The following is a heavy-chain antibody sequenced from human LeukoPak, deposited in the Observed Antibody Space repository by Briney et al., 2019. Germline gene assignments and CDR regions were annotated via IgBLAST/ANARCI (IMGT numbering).Heavy chain of an antibody. D-gene: IGHD6-19*01. CDR1: GYSFPSYW. J-gene: IGHJ5*02. CDR3: ARQIRAGYSTGWYDWFEP. V-gene: IGHV5-10-1*01. Sequence: GESLRISCKGSGYSFPSYWMTWVRQMPGKGLEWMGRIDPSDSYTNYSPSFQGHVTISADKSISTAYLQWSSLKASDTAMYYCARQIRAGYSTGWYDWFEPWGQGTLVTVSS. CDR2: IDPSDSYT.